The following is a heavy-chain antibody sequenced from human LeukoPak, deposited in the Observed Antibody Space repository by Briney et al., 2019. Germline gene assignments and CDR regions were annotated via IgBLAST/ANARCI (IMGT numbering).Heavy chain of an antibody. V-gene: IGHV3-9*01. Sequence: GGSLRLSCAASGFTFDDYAMHWVRQAPGKGLEWVSGISWNSGSIGYADSVKGRFTISRDNAKNSLYLQMNSLRAEDTALYYCAKARDTAMVTVFDYWGQGTLVTVSS. CDR2: ISWNSGSI. D-gene: IGHD5-18*01. CDR1: GFTFDDYA. J-gene: IGHJ4*02. CDR3: AKARDTAMVTVFDY.